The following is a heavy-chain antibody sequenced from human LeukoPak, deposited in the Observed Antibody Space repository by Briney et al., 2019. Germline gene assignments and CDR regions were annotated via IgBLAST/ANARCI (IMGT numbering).Heavy chain of an antibody. CDR3: ARLRRGYSGYKVRGTGFDP. CDR1: GGSFSGYY. J-gene: IGHJ5*02. D-gene: IGHD5-12*01. CDR2: INHSGST. Sequence: PSETLSLTCAAYGGSFSGYYWSWIRQPPGKGLEWIGEINHSGSTNYNPSLKSRVTISVDTSKNQFSLKLSSVTAADTAVYYCARLRRGYSGYKVRGTGFDPWGQGTLVTVSS. V-gene: IGHV4-34*01.